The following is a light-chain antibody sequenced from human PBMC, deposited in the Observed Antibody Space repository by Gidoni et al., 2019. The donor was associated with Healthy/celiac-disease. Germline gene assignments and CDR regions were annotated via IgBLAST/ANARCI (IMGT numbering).Light chain of an antibody. J-gene: IGKJ2*01. Sequence: EIVLTQSPGTLSLSPGERATLSCRASQSVSSSYLAWYQQKPGQAPRLLIYGASSRATGIPDRFSGSGSGTDFTLTISRLEPEDFAVYYCQQYGSSPYTFIQXTKLEIK. CDR3: QQYGSSPYT. CDR1: QSVSSSY. CDR2: GAS. V-gene: IGKV3-20*01.